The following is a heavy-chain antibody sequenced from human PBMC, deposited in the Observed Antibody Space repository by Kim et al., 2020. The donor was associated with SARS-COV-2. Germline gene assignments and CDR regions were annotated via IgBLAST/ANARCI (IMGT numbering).Heavy chain of an antibody. D-gene: IGHD3-16*01. CDR3: ARDKRFGMITFWDN. Sequence: GGSLRLSCAASGFTFSNYGMHWVRQAPGKGLEWVAVIWYDGSNKYYADSVKGRFTISRDSSKNTLYLQMDSLRAEDTAVYYCARDKRFGMITFWDNWG. CDR1: GFTFSNYG. CDR2: IWYDGSNK. V-gene: IGHV3-33*01. J-gene: IGHJ3*02.